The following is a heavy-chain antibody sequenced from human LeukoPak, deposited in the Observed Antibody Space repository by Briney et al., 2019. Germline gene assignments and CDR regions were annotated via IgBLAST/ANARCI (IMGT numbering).Heavy chain of an antibody. CDR2: ISYDGSNK. CDR1: GFTFSSYA. V-gene: IGHV3-30*04. Sequence: QSGGSLRLSCAASGFTFSSYAMHWVRQAPGKGLEWVAVISYDGSNKFYADSVKGRFTISRDNSKNTLYLQMNSLRAEDTAVYYCARETAAGTGNWFDPWGQGTLVTVSS. D-gene: IGHD6-13*01. CDR3: ARETAAGTGNWFDP. J-gene: IGHJ5*02.